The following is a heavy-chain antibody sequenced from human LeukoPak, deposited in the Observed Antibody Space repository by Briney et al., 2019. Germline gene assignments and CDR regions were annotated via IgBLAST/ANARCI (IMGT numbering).Heavy chain of an antibody. V-gene: IGHV1-46*01. Sequence: ASVKVSCKASGYTFTSYGISWVRQAPGQGLEWMGIINPSGGSTSYAQKFQGRVTMTRDTSTSTVYMELSSLRSEDTAVYYCARDLVDAFDIWGQGTMVTVSS. J-gene: IGHJ3*02. CDR2: INPSGGST. CDR3: ARDLVDAFDI. D-gene: IGHD2-8*02. CDR1: GYTFTSYG.